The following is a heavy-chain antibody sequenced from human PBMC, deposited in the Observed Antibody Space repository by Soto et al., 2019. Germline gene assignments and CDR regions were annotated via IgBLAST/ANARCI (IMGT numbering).Heavy chain of an antibody. V-gene: IGHV4-59*01. Sequence: SETLSLTCTVSGGSISSYYWSWIRQPPGKGLEWIGYIYYSGGTNYNPSLKSRVTISVDTSKNQFSLKLSSVTAADTAVYYCARAQYCSSTSCYFRPYNYYYYMEVWGKGTTVTVSS. CDR2: IYYSGGT. J-gene: IGHJ6*03. CDR3: ARAQYCSSTSCYFRPYNYYYYMEV. D-gene: IGHD2-2*01. CDR1: GGSISSYY.